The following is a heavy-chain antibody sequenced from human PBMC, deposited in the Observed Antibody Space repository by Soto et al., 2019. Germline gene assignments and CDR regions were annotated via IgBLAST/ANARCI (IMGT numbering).Heavy chain of an antibody. Sequence: SETLSLTCTVSGASISGFYWSWIRKSAGKGLEWIGRIYATGTTDYNPSHKSRVMMSVDTSKKQFSLSLRSMTAADAAVYFFARDDPWGVREQLTKGAFDTWGQGTMVTVSS. CDR2: IYATGTT. V-gene: IGHV4-4*07. D-gene: IGHD1-1*01. CDR1: GASISGFY. CDR3: ARDDPWGVREQLTKGAFDT. J-gene: IGHJ3*02.